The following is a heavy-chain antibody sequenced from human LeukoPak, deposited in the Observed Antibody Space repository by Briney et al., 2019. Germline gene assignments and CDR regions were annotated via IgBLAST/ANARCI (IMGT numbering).Heavy chain of an antibody. CDR2: ISYDGTNT. V-gene: IGHV3-30*03. CDR3: ARYCRGGYCSGAFDI. Sequence: PGKSLRLSCAASGFTFRSSGMHWVRQAPGKGLEWVALISYDGTNTYYADSVKGRFSISRDNSKNKLYLQMNSLRAEDRAVYYCARYCRGGYCSGAFDIWGQGTTVTVSS. CDR1: GFTFRSSG. D-gene: IGHD2-15*01. J-gene: IGHJ3*02.